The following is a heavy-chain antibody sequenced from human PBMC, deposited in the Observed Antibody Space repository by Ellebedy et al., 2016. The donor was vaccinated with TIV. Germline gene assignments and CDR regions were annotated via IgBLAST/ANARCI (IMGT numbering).Heavy chain of an antibody. Sequence: PGGSLRLSCVASGFDLRNYWMSWVRQAPGKGLERVANIKGDASEEYYLDSVKGRFTISRDNLKRSLYLQVNSLRVEETDVYFGARGDGNWLDPWGPGTLVTVAS. CDR3: ARGDGNWLDP. V-gene: IGHV3-7*04. CDR1: GFDLRNYW. J-gene: IGHJ5*01. D-gene: IGHD4-23*01. CDR2: IKGDASEE.